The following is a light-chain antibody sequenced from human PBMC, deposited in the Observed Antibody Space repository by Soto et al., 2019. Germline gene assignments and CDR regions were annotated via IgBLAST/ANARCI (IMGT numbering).Light chain of an antibody. CDR1: STDVGGYNY. J-gene: IGLJ1*01. V-gene: IGLV2-14*01. CDR2: DVS. Sequence: QSVLTQPASVSGSPGQSITISCTGTSTDVGGYNYVSWYQQHPGKAPKLMISDVSNRPSGVSIRFSGSKSGNTASLTISGLQAEDEADYYCNSYSSSTNLYLFGTGNKVTVL. CDR3: NSYSSSTNLYL.